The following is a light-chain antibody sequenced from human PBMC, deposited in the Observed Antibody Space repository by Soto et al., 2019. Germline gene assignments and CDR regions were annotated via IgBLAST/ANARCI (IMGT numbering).Light chain of an antibody. J-gene: IGKJ1*01. CDR2: GAS. V-gene: IGKV3-15*01. CDR1: QSVSSN. Sequence: ENVLTQSPSTLYCAPVLRSTHSFRASQSVSSNLAWYQQKRGQAHRLLIHGASTRATGMPARFSGSGSGTEFTLTISSLQSEGFAVYYCQQYNEWTPKFGQGTNVEIK. CDR3: QQYNEWTPK.